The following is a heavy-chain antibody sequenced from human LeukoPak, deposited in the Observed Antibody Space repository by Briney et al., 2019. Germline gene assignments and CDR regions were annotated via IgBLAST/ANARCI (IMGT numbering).Heavy chain of an antibody. D-gene: IGHD1-26*01. Sequence: GGSLRLSCAASDFSFSNYGMHWVRQAPGKGLEWVAVILYDGNNKHYAESVKGLFTISGDNSNNMLYLQMNSLRPEDTAVYYCAKDRLFGSGLNGPHYYYGMDVWGQGTTVTVSS. CDR3: AKDRLFGSGLNGPHYYYGMDV. CDR1: DFSFSNYG. J-gene: IGHJ6*02. V-gene: IGHV3-30*18. CDR2: ILYDGNNK.